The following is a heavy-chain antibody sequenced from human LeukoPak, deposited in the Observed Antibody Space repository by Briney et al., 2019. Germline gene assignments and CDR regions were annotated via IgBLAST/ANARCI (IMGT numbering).Heavy chain of an antibody. CDR3: ARVPHIVVVTAIASQAFDI. CDR1: GGSFSGDY. V-gene: IGHV4-34*01. D-gene: IGHD2-21*02. J-gene: IGHJ3*02. CDR2: INHSGST. Sequence: PSETLSLTCAVDGGSFSGDYWSWIRQRPGKRLEWIGEINHSGSTNYNPSLKSRVTISVDTSKNQFSLKLSSVTAADTAVYYCARVPHIVVVTAIASQAFDIWGQGQWSPSLQ.